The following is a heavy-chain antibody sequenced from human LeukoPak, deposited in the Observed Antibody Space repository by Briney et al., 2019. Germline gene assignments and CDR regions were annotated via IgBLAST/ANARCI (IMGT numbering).Heavy chain of an antibody. J-gene: IGHJ4*02. Sequence: GGSLRLSCAASGFTFSSYAMSWVRQAPGKGLEWVSAISGSGGSTYYADSVKGRFTISRDNSKNTLYLQMNSLRAEDTAVYYCAKRAEEYYYDSSGYYGNGFDYWGQGTLVTVSS. D-gene: IGHD3-22*01. CDR1: GFTFSSYA. CDR2: ISGSGGST. V-gene: IGHV3-23*01. CDR3: AKRAEEYYYDSSGYYGNGFDY.